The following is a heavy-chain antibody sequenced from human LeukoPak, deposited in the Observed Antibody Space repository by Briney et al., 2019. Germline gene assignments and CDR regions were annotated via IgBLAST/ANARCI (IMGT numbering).Heavy chain of an antibody. J-gene: IGHJ5*02. V-gene: IGHV1-18*01. D-gene: IGHD2-2*02. Sequence: ASVKVSCKASGYTFTSYGISWVRQAPGQGLEWMGWISAYNGNTNYAQKLQGRVTMTTDTSTSTAYMELRSLRSEDTAVYYCAITDCSSTSCYISNWFDPWGQGTLVTVSS. CDR3: AITDCSSTSCYISNWFDP. CDR2: ISAYNGNT. CDR1: GYTFTSYG.